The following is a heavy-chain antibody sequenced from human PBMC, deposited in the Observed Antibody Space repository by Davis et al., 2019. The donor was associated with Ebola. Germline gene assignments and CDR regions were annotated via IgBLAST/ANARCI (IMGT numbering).Heavy chain of an antibody. Sequence: ASVKVSCKASGYTFTGYYMHWVRQAPGQGLEWMGWISAYNGNTNYAQKLQGRVTMTTDTSTSTAYMELRSLRSDDTAVYYCARVSVLWFREQDWGQGTLVTVSS. CDR1: GYTFTGYY. D-gene: IGHD3-10*01. J-gene: IGHJ4*02. CDR3: ARVSVLWFREQD. CDR2: ISAYNGNT. V-gene: IGHV1-18*04.